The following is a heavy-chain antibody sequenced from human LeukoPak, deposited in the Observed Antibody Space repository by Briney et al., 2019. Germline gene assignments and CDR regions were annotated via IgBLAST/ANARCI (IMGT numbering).Heavy chain of an antibody. CDR1: GYTFTGYY. J-gene: IGHJ3*02. CDR2: INPNSGGT. D-gene: IGHD1-26*01. CDR3: ASFGWEGTFDI. V-gene: IGHV1-2*02. Sequence: ASVKVSCKASGYTFTGYYIHWVRQAPGQGLEWMGWINPNSGGTNYAQNFQGRVTMTRDTSISTAYMELSRLRSDDTAVYYCASFGWEGTFDIWGLGTMVTVSS.